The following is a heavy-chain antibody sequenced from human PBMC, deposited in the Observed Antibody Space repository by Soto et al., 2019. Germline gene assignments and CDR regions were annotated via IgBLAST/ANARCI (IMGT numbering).Heavy chain of an antibody. J-gene: IGHJ5*02. D-gene: IGHD3-9*01. CDR3: ARGPHSTYYDILTGPNWFDP. Sequence: GASVKVSCKASGGTFSSYTISWVRQAPGQGLEWMGRIIPILGIANYAQKFQGRVTITADKSTSTAYMELSSLRSEDTAVYYCARGPHSTYYDILTGPNWFDPWGQGTLVTVSS. CDR2: IIPILGIA. V-gene: IGHV1-69*02. CDR1: GGTFSSYT.